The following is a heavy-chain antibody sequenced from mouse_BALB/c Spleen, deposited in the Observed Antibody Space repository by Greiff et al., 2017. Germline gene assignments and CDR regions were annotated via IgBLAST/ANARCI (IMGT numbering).Heavy chain of an antibody. J-gene: IGHJ4*01. D-gene: IGHD1-1*01. V-gene: IGHV5-6*02. Sequence: DVMLVESGGDLVKPGGSLKLSCAASGFTFSSYGMSWVRQTPDKRLEWVATISSGGSYTYYPDSVKGRFTISRDNAKNTLYLQMSSLKSEDTAMYYCARALGSSYAMDYWGQGTSVTVSS. CDR3: ARALGSSYAMDY. CDR2: ISSGGSYT. CDR1: GFTFSSYG.